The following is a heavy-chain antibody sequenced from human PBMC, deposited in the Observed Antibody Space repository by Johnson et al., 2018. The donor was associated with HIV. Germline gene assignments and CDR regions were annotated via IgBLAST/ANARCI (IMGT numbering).Heavy chain of an antibody. V-gene: IGHV3-30*03. Sequence: VQVVESGGGVVQPGRSLRLSCAASGFTFSSYGMHWVRQAPGKGLEWVAVISYDGSNKYYADSVKGRFTISRDNSKNTLYLQMNSLRAEDTAVYYCARAPGAGDAFDIWGPGTMVTVSS. J-gene: IGHJ3*02. CDR3: ARAPGAGDAFDI. D-gene: IGHD7-27*01. CDR2: ISYDGSNK. CDR1: GFTFSSYG.